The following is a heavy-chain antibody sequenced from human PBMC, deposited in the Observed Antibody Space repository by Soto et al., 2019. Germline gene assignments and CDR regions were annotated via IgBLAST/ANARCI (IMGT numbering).Heavy chain of an antibody. CDR3: ARGGRGYSSAPRYYFDY. V-gene: IGHV1-69*01. Sequence: QVQLVQSGSEVKKPGSSVKVSCRAFGGSFSGNPISWWRQAPGKGLEWMAGIIPIFATAHYAQKFQGRVTITADESTSTAYMELTSLRSEDTAVYFCARGGRGYSSAPRYYFDYWGQGTLVTVSS. D-gene: IGHD5-18*01. J-gene: IGHJ4*02. CDR2: IIPIFATA. CDR1: GGSFSGNP.